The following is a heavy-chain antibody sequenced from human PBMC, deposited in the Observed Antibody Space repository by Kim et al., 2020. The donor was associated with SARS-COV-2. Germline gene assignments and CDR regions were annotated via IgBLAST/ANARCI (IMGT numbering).Heavy chain of an antibody. CDR2: ISAYNGNT. D-gene: IGHD6-13*01. CDR1: GYTFTSYG. CDR3: ARDPHRPGSSSSDY. J-gene: IGHJ4*02. V-gene: IGHV1-18*01. Sequence: ASVKVSCKASGYTFTSYGISWVRQAPGQGLEWMGWISAYNGNTNYAQKLQGRVTMTTDTSTSTAYMELRSLRSDDTAVYYCARDPHRPGSSSSDYWGQGTLVTVSS.